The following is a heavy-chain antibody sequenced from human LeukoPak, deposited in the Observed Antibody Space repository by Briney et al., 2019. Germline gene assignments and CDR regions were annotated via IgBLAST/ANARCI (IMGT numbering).Heavy chain of an antibody. V-gene: IGHV3-48*04. CDR3: ARATYLYCSGGSCYDYFDY. J-gene: IGHJ4*02. CDR2: ISSSSSTI. Sequence: GGSLRLSCAASGFTFSSYSMNWVRQAPGKGLEWVSYISSSSSTIYYADSVKGRFTISRDNAKNSLYLQMNSLRAEDTAVYYCARATYLYCSGGSCYDYFDYWGQGTLVTVSS. CDR1: GFTFSSYS. D-gene: IGHD2-15*01.